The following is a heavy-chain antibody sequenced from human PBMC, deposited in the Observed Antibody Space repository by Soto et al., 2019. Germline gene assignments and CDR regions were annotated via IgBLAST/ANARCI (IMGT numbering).Heavy chain of an antibody. D-gene: IGHD2-2*02. CDR3: AKYTDYYYYYYMDV. Sequence: ASVKVSCKASGYTFTGYYMHWVRQAPGQGLEWMGWINPNSGGTNYAQKFQGWVTMTRDTSISTAYMELSRLRSDDTAVYYCAKYTDYYYYYYMDVWGKGTTVTVSS. V-gene: IGHV1-2*04. CDR1: GYTFTGYY. J-gene: IGHJ6*03. CDR2: INPNSGGT.